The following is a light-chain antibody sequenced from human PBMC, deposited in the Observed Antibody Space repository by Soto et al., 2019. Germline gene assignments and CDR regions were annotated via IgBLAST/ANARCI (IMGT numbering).Light chain of an antibody. CDR2: TAS. CDR1: QSITNY. Sequence: DLQMTQSPSSLSASVGDRVTITCRASQSITNYLNWYQHNPGKAPKLLIYTASTLQSGVPLRFSGSGSGKDFTLTISGLQPEDFATYYCQQSYSTPTFDQGTKVEI. V-gene: IGKV1-39*01. CDR3: QQSYSTPT. J-gene: IGKJ1*01.